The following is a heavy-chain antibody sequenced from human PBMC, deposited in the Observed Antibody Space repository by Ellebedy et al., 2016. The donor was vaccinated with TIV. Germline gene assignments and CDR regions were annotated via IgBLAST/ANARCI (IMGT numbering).Heavy chain of an antibody. CDR3: ARDSDYGGVTNHWYFNL. J-gene: IGHJ2*01. CDR1: GYTFTNFG. D-gene: IGHD4-23*01. V-gene: IGHV1-18*01. Sequence: ASVKVSXXASGYTFTNFGISWVRQAPGQGLEWMGWVSPYNGNTNYAQKFQARVTMTTHTSTSTAYMELRSLRSDDTALYFCARDSDYGGVTNHWYFNLWGRGTLVTVSS. CDR2: VSPYNGNT.